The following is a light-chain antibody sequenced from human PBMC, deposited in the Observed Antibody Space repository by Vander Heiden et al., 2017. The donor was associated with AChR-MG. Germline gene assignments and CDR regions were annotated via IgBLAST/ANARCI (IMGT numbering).Light chain of an antibody. Sequence: QSVLTQPPSVSGAPGQRGTISCPGSSSNIGAGFDVHWYQQLPETAPKLLIFGNSNRPSGVPDRFSGSKSGTSASLAITGLQAEDEADYYCQSYDSSLSGSVFGGGTKLTVL. V-gene: IGLV1-40*01. CDR1: SSNIGAGFD. J-gene: IGLJ3*02. CDR2: GNS. CDR3: QSYDSSLSGSV.